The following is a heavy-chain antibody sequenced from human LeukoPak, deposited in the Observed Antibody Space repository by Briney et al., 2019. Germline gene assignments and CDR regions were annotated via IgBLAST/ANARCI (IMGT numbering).Heavy chain of an antibody. Sequence: SGGSLRLSCAVSGFTVSYNYMSWVRQAPGKGLEWVSDIYGGGSTYNADSVKGRFTISRDNSKNTLYLQMNSLRAEDTAVYYCARRVRGPGAFDIWGQGTMVTVSS. V-gene: IGHV3-53*01. J-gene: IGHJ3*02. CDR2: IYGGGST. D-gene: IGHD3-10*01. CDR3: ARRVRGPGAFDI. CDR1: GFTVSYNY.